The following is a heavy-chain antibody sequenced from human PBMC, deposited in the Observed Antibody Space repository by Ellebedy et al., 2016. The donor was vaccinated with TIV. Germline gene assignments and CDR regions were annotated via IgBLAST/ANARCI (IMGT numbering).Heavy chain of an antibody. V-gene: IGHV3-48*02. Sequence: GESLKISCAASGFTVSSYSMSWVRQAPGKGLEWLSFIDSSGRTIHYADSVKGRFTTSRNSAKNSLYLQMSSLRDEDTAVYYCARSIDYDYWGQGTLVTVSS. CDR1: GFTVSSYS. CDR2: IDSSGRTI. CDR3: ARSIDYDY. J-gene: IGHJ4*02. D-gene: IGHD2-15*01.